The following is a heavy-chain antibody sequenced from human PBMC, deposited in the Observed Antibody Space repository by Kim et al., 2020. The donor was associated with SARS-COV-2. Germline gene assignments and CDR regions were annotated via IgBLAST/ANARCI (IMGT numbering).Heavy chain of an antibody. CDR2: ISWNSGTI. D-gene: IGHD3-9*01. J-gene: IGHJ4*02. CDR1: GFTFDDYA. Sequence: GGSLRLSCAASGFTFDDYAMHWVRQAPGKGLEWVSGISWNSGTIVYADSVKGRFTISRDNAKNSLYLQMNSLRAEDTALYYCAKATYYDILTGPLYLDYWGQGTLAT. V-gene: IGHV3-9*01. CDR3: AKATYYDILTGPLYLDY.